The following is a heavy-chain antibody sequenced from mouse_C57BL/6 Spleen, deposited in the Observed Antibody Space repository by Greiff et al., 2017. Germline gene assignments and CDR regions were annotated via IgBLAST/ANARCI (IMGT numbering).Heavy chain of an antibody. CDR1: GFSLTSYG. V-gene: IGHV2-6*01. J-gene: IGHJ4*01. CDR2: IWGVGCK. D-gene: IGHD3-1*01. Sequence: VNLVESGPGLVAPSQSLSITCTVSGFSLTSYGVDWVRQSPGKGLEWLGVIWGVGCKNYNSALKSRLSISKDNSKSQVFLKRNSLQTDDTAMYCCASDAVLGAMDYWGQGTSVTVSS. CDR3: ASDAVLGAMDY.